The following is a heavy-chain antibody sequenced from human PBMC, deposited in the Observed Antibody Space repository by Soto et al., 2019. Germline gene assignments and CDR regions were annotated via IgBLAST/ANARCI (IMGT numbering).Heavy chain of an antibody. J-gene: IGHJ4*02. CDR2: VSSSSSYI. V-gene: IGHV3-21*01. CDR1: GFTFSGHT. Sequence: EVQLVESGGGLVKPGGSLRLSCAASGFTFSGHTINWVRQAPGKGLEWVSSVSSSSSYIYYADSVKGRFTVSRDNAEKSLYLQMNSLGPEDTAVYCCARCMGLDGSGFAFFGSWGQGTLVTVSS. CDR3: ARCMGLDGSGFAFFGS. D-gene: IGHD3-10*01.